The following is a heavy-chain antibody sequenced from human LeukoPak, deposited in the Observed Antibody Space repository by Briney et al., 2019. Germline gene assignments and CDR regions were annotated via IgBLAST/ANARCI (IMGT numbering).Heavy chain of an antibody. Sequence: GGSLRLSCGAYGFAFSRHARSWVRQAPGKGLEWVSAITDSGGNRQYTDSVKGRFTISRDNSKNTLYLQMDSLRADDTAVYYCAKSSRYGTGWYGKIDYWGQGTLVTVSS. J-gene: IGHJ4*02. D-gene: IGHD6-19*01. CDR2: ITDSGGNR. CDR3: AKSSRYGTGWYGKIDY. V-gene: IGHV3-23*01. CDR1: GFAFSRHA.